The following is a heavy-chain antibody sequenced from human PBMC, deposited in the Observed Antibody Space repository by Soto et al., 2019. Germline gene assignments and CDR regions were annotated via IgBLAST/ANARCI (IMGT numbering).Heavy chain of an antibody. CDR1: GFTFSSYA. J-gene: IGHJ3*02. Sequence: GGSLRLSCAASGFTFSSYAMSWVRQAPGKGLEWVSAISGSGGSTYYADSVKGRFTISRDNSKNTLYLQMNSLRAEDTAVYYCALHAIVVVPAAVYGDAFDIWGQGTMVTVSS. CDR2: ISGSGGST. V-gene: IGHV3-23*01. D-gene: IGHD2-2*01. CDR3: ALHAIVVVPAAVYGDAFDI.